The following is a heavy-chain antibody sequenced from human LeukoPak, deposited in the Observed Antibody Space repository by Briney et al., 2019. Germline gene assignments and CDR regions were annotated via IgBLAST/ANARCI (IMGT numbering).Heavy chain of an antibody. J-gene: IGHJ5*02. CDR2: IIPIFGTA. Sequence: GASVKVSCKASGDTFSSYAISWVRQAPGQGLEWMGGIIPIFGTANYAQKFQGRVTITADESTSTAYMELSSLRSEDTAVYYCAKGAGGFSYYNWFDPWGQGTLVTVSS. V-gene: IGHV1-69*13. CDR1: GDTFSSYA. CDR3: AKGAGGFSYYNWFDP. D-gene: IGHD5-18*01.